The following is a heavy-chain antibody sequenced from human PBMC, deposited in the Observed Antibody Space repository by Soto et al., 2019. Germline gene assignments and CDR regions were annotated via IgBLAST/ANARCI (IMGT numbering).Heavy chain of an antibody. V-gene: IGHV4-30-4*01. CDR1: GGSISSGDYY. CDR2: IYYSGST. Sequence: SETLSLTCTVSGGSISSGDYYWSWIRQPPGKGLEWIGYIYYSGSTYYNPSLKSRVTISVDTSKNQFSLKLSSVTAADTAVYYCARWLGYGPHFDYWGQGALVTVSS. D-gene: IGHD5-12*01. CDR3: ARWLGYGPHFDY. J-gene: IGHJ4*02.